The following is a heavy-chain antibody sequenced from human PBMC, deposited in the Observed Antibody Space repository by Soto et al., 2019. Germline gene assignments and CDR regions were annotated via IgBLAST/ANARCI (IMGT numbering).Heavy chain of an antibody. Sequence: ASVKVSCEASGYTSTGYYMHWVRQAPGQGLEWMGWINPNSGGTNYAQKFQGWVTMTRDTSISTAYMELSRLRSDDTAIYYCARSNWYSEYWGQGTLVTVSS. CDR3: ARSNWYSEY. J-gene: IGHJ4*02. V-gene: IGHV1-2*04. CDR2: INPNSGGT. CDR1: GYTSTGYY. D-gene: IGHD7-27*01.